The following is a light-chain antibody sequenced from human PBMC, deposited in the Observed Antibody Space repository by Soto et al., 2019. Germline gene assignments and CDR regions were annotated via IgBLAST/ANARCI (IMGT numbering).Light chain of an antibody. Sequence: DIQMTQPPSTLSAFVGDRVTITCRASQSISTSLAWYQQKPGKAPKLLIYLASTLQSGVPTRFSGSGSGTDFTLTISSLQPEDFGTYYCQQAISFPITFGQGTRLEIK. V-gene: IGKV1-5*03. CDR1: QSISTS. CDR3: QQAISFPIT. J-gene: IGKJ5*01. CDR2: LAS.